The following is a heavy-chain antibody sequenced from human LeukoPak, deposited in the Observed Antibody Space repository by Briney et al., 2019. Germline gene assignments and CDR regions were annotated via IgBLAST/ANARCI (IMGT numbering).Heavy chain of an antibody. D-gene: IGHD4-17*01. V-gene: IGHV3-23*01. CDR2: ISGSGGST. CDR1: GFTFSSYA. Sequence: GGSLRLSCAASGFTFSSYAMSWVRQAPGKGLEWVSAISGSGGSTYYADSVKGRFTISRDNAKNSLYLQMNSLRDEDTAVYYCARTDDYGDYVDYYYYGMDVWGQGTTVTVSS. J-gene: IGHJ6*02. CDR3: ARTDDYGDYVDYYYYGMDV.